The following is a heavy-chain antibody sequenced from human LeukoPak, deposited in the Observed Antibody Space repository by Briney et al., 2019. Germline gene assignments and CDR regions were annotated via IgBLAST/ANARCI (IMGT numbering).Heavy chain of an antibody. CDR2: INPSTDNT. CDR1: GYTFPNYY. V-gene: IGHV1-46*01. J-gene: IGHJ4*02. Sequence: ASVKVSCKASGYTFPNYYIHWVGQAPGQGLEWMGIINPSTDNTMYAQKFQGRVAMTRGTSTNTVYMELSRLRSEDTAVYYCARDRTTVRYLGWSFYYFDYWGQGTLVTVSS. D-gene: IGHD3-9*01. CDR3: ARDRTTVRYLGWSFYYFDY.